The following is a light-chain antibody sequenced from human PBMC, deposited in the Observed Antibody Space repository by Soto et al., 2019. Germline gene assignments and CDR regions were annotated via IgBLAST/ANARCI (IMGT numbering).Light chain of an antibody. CDR3: QQYVRSPFT. V-gene: IGKV3-20*01. Sequence: EIVLTQSPGTLSLSPGERATLSCRASQSVSSSYLAWYQQKPGQAPRLLIYGASSRATGIPDRFSGSGSGTDFTLTISSLEPEDFTVYYCQQYVRSPFTFGGGTKVEI. CDR1: QSVSSSY. J-gene: IGKJ4*01. CDR2: GAS.